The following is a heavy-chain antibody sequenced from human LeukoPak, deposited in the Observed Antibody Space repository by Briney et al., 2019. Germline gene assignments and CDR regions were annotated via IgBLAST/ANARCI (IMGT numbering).Heavy chain of an antibody. CDR2: ISAYNGNT. Sequence: ASVKVSCKASGGTFSSYAISWVRQAPGQGLEWMGWISAYNGNTNYAQKLQGRVTMTTDTSTSTAYMELRSLRSDDTAVYYCARDYYYYDSSGYSFDYWGQGTLVTVSS. V-gene: IGHV1-18*01. J-gene: IGHJ4*02. D-gene: IGHD3-22*01. CDR3: ARDYYYYDSSGYSFDY. CDR1: GGTFSSYA.